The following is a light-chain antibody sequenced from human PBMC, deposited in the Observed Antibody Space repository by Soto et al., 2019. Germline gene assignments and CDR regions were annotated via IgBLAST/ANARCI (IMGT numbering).Light chain of an antibody. Sequence: QLVLTQSPSASASLGASVRLTCTLSSVYSSYAIAWHQQQPEKGPRYLMKLNSDGSHIKGDGIPDRFSGSSSGAERYLIISSLQSEDEADYCCSSYAGSNSYVFGTGTKVTVL. J-gene: IGLJ1*01. CDR2: LNSDGSH. CDR1: SVYSSYA. CDR3: SSYAGSNSYV. V-gene: IGLV4-69*01.